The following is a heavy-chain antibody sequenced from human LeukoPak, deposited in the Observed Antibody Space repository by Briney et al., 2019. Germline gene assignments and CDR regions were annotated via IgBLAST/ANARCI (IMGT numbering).Heavy chain of an antibody. D-gene: IGHD3-9*01. V-gene: IGHV1-8*03. CDR2: MNPNSGNT. J-gene: IGHJ4*02. CDR1: GYTFTSYD. CDR3: ARGVNILTGFTFDLFDY. Sequence: ASVKVSCKASGYTFTSYDINWVRQATGQGLEWMGWMNPNSGNTGYAQKFQGRVTITRNTSISTAYMELSSLRSEDTAVYYCARGVNILTGFTFDLFDYWGQGTLVTVSS.